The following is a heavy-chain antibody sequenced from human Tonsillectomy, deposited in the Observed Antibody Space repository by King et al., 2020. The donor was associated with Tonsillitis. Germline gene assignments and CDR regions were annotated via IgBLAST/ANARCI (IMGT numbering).Heavy chain of an antibody. CDR2: IYPGDSDT. CDR1: GYSFTIYW. J-gene: IGHJ3*02. D-gene: IGHD2-21*02. CDR3: ARGSGDEVIPDALDI. V-gene: IGHV5-51*03. Sequence: VQLVESGAEVKKPGESLKISCEVSGYSFTIYWIGWVRQMPGKGLEWMGIIYPGDSDTRYSPSFQGQVTISADKSNNTAYLQWSSLKASDTAIYYCARGSGDEVIPDALDIWGQGTMLTVSS.